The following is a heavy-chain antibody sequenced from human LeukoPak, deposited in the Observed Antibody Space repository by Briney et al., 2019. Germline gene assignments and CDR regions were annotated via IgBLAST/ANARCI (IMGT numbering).Heavy chain of an antibody. CDR3: ARDLWAYYDSSGYEFDY. CDR1: RYTFTSYY. J-gene: IGHJ4*02. V-gene: IGHV1-46*01. Sequence: ASVKVSCKTSRYTFTSYYMHWVRQAPGQGLEWMGLINPSGGSTSNAQKFQGRVTMTRDTSTSTVYMELSSLRSEDTAVYYCARDLWAYYDSSGYEFDYWGQGTLVTVSS. D-gene: IGHD3-22*01. CDR2: INPSGGST.